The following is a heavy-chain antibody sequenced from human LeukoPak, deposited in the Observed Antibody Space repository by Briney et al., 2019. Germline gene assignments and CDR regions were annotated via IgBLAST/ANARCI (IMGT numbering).Heavy chain of an antibody. CDR1: GFIFSRYK. CDR2: ISYDGNNK. J-gene: IGHJ4*02. Sequence: GGALRLSCAASGFIFSRYKMRWVRQAPGKGLGGGAVISYDGNNKYYADSVQRRFTIPSDIAKSAPYLQMNSLGAEDTAVYYCAREDSSGYVGGYWGQGTLVTVSS. CDR3: AREDSSGYVGGY. D-gene: IGHD3-22*01. V-gene: IGHV3-30*04.